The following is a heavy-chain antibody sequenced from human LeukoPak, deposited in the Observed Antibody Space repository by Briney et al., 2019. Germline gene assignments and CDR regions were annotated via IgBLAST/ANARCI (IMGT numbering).Heavy chain of an antibody. CDR3: ARYLRYYYGSGRPAPDDAFDI. D-gene: IGHD3-10*01. CDR1: GGSISSGGYY. J-gene: IGHJ3*02. V-gene: IGHV4-30-2*01. Sequence: PSQTLSLTCTVSGGSISSGGYYWSWIRQHPGKGLEWIGYIYHSGSTYYNPSLKSRVTISVDRSKNQFSLKLSSVTAADTAVYYCARYLRYYYGSGRPAPDDAFDIWGQGTMVTVSS. CDR2: IYHSGST.